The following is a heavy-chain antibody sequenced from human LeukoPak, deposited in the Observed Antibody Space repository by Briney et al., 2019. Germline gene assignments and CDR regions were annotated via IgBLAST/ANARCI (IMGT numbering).Heavy chain of an antibody. V-gene: IGHV3-23*01. CDR3: AKVGGSSSWYGPAEYFQH. Sequence: PGGSLRLSCAASGFTFSSYAMSWVRQAPGKGLEWVSAISGSGGSTYYADSVKGRFTISRDNSKNTLYLQMNSLRAEDTAVYYCAKVGGSSSWYGPAEYFQHWGQGTLVTVSS. D-gene: IGHD6-13*01. J-gene: IGHJ1*01. CDR2: ISGSGGST. CDR1: GFTFSSYA.